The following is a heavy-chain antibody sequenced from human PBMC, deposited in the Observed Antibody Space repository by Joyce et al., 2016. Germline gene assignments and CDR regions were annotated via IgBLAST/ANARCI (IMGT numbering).Heavy chain of an antibody. D-gene: IGHD4-23*01. CDR2: IKSKAAGGTT. CDR3: TADLPGGISDYFDY. CDR1: GFTCSNAW. J-gene: IGHJ4*02. V-gene: IGHV3-15*01. Sequence: EVQVVESGGDLVQPGESLRLSCAASGFTCSNAWMSWVRQAPGKGLEWIARIKSKAAGGTTDYAAPVKGRFTISRDDSNNMLYLQMNSLKTEDTAVYYCTADLPGGISDYFDYWGQGTLVTVSS.